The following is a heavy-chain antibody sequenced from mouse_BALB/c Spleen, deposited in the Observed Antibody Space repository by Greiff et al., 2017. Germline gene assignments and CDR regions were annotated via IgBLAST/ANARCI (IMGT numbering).Heavy chain of an antibody. CDR1: GFTFSSYT. J-gene: IGHJ3*01. V-gene: IGHV5-6-4*01. CDR2: ISSGGSYT. CDR3: TRGGGFAY. Sequence: EVQPVESGGGLVKPGGSLKLSCAASGFTFSSYTMSWVRQTPEKRLEWVATISSGGSYTYYPDSVKGRFTISRDNAKNTLYLQMSSLKSEDTAMYYCTRGGGFAYWGQGTLVTVSA.